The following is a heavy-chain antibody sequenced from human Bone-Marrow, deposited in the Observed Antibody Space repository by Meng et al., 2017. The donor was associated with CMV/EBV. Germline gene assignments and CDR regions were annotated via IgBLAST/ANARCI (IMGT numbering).Heavy chain of an antibody. CDR1: GGSFSSYY. CDR3: ARVSSSSWYEETGLHEGMYFDY. Sequence: SETLSLTCAVYGGSFSSYYWGWIRQPPGKGLEWIGSIYYSGSTYYNPSLKSRVTISVDTSKNQFSLKLSSVTAADTAVYYCARVSSSSWYEETGLHEGMYFDYWGQGTLVTVSS. V-gene: IGHV4-39*07. D-gene: IGHD6-13*01. J-gene: IGHJ4*02. CDR2: IYYSGST.